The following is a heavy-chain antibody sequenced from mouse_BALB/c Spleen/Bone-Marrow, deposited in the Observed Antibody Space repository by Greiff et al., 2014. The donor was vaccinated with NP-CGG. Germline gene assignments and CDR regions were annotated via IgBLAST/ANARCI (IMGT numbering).Heavy chain of an antibody. J-gene: IGHJ4*01. CDR2: ILPGNGGT. CDR1: AYKLSTYW. V-gene: IGHV1-9*01. CDR3: ARGRWLRRSYYALDY. Sequence: QVQLKQSGPELMKPGASVKISCKATAYKLSTYWVEWVKQKPGHGLEWIGGILPGNGGTNCYEKFKDKATFTTKTSSNTAYMQLRSLTSEDSAVYYCARGRWLRRSYYALDYWGQGTSVTVSS. D-gene: IGHD2-2*01.